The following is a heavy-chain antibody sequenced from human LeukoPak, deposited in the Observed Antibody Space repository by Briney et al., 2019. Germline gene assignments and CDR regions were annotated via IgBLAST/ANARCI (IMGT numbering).Heavy chain of an antibody. D-gene: IGHD3-10*01. CDR3: AREYGSGSYYPLDY. V-gene: IGHV4-34*01. Sequence: SETLSLTCAVYGGSFSGYYWSWIRQPPGKGLEWIGEINHSGSTNYNPSLKSRVTISVDTSKNQFSLKLSSVTAADTAVYYCAREYGSGSYYPLDYWGQGTLVTVSS. CDR1: GGSFSGYY. CDR2: INHSGST. J-gene: IGHJ4*02.